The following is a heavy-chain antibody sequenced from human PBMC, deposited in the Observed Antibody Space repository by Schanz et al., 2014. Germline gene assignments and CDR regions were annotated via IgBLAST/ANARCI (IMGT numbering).Heavy chain of an antibody. J-gene: IGHJ5*02. CDR2: ISPNSGDT. CDR3: ARESVSRTRLFDP. CDR1: GYNLTTYG. Sequence: QVQLVQSGAEVKKPGASVKVSCKASGYNLTTYGISWVRQAPGQGLEWMGWISPNSGDTHSAQKFQGRVTMTKDTSINTVYMELSTLTSDDTAVYYCARESVSRTRLFDPWGQGTLVTVSS. D-gene: IGHD3-3*01. V-gene: IGHV1-18*01.